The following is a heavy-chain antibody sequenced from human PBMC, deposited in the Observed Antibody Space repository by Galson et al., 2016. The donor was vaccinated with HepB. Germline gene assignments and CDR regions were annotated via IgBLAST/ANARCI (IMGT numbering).Heavy chain of an antibody. D-gene: IGHD3-10*01. V-gene: IGHV5-51*01. J-gene: IGHJ4*02. Sequence: QSGAEVKKPGESLKISCKGSGYRFANYWIAWVRQMPGKGQEWMGIIYPDDSDTTYGPSFQGQVTISADKSISTAYLEWSSMKASDTAMNYCARQIYGSERLDRHFDHWGPATLVTVSS. CDR1: GYRFANYW. CDR3: ARQIYGSERLDRHFDH. CDR2: IYPDDSDT.